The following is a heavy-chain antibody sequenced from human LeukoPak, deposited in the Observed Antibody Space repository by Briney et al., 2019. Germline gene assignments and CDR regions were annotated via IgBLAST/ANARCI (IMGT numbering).Heavy chain of an antibody. CDR3: ARGWLAYLDY. Sequence: ASVKVSCKASGGTFSSYAISWVRQAPGQGLEWMGWMNPNSGNTGYAQKFQGRVTITRNTSISTAFMELSSLRSEDTAVYYCARGWLAYLDYWGQGTLVTVSS. J-gene: IGHJ4*02. D-gene: IGHD6-19*01. CDR2: MNPNSGNT. CDR1: GGTFSSYA. V-gene: IGHV1-8*03.